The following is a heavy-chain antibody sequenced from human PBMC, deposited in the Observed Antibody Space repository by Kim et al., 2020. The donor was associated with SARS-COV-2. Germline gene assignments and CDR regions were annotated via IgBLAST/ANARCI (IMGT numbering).Heavy chain of an antibody. D-gene: IGHD2-21*02. CDR2: IYYSGST. J-gene: IGHJ3*02. CDR3: ADAYCGGDCYSDHDAFDI. CDR1: GGSISSYY. Sequence: SETLSLTCTVSGGSISSYYWSWIRQPPGKGLEWIGYIYYSGSTNYNPSLKSRVTISVDTSKNQFSLKLSSVTAADTAVYYCADAYCGGDCYSDHDAFDIWGQGTMVTVSS. V-gene: IGHV4-59*13.